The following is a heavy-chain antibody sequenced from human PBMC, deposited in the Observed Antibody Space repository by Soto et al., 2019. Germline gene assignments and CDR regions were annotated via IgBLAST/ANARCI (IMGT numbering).Heavy chain of an antibody. CDR3: ARQGSNGAYYYYGMDV. CDR1: GYRFSSYW. V-gene: IGHV5-51*01. CDR2: IYPGDSDT. Sequence: AGASLKISCKGSGYRFSSYWIAWVRQMPGKGLEWMGIIYPGDSDTIYNPSFQGQVTMSVDNSINTAYLQWSSLKASDTAMYYCARQGSNGAYYYYGMDVWGQGTPVTVSS. J-gene: IGHJ6*02. D-gene: IGHD2-8*01.